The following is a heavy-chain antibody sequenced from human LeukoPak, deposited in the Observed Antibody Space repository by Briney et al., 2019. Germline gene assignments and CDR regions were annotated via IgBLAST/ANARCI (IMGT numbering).Heavy chain of an antibody. Sequence: PSETLSLTCTVSGGSMNSFYWNWIRQSAGKGLEWIGRIYTTGHTKYNPSLQSRVTMSVATSKNQFSLKLDFVTAADTAVYFCARDRITIFGVVSDGFDYWGQGTLVTVSS. D-gene: IGHD3-3*01. J-gene: IGHJ4*02. CDR1: GGSMNSFY. CDR3: ARDRITIFGVVSDGFDY. V-gene: IGHV4-4*07. CDR2: IYTTGHT.